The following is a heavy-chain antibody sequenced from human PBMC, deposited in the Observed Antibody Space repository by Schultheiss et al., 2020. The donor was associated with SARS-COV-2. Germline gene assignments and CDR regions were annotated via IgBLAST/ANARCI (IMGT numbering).Heavy chain of an antibody. V-gene: IGHV3-23*01. Sequence: GGSLRLSCAASGFTFSNYAMSWVRQAPGKGLEWISAISGSGDRTYYADSVKGRLTISRDSSTKMLYLQMNSLRAEDTAVYYCARDVVSWYGPGGFDPWGHGTLVTISS. J-gene: IGHJ5*02. CDR2: ISGSGDRT. D-gene: IGHD6-13*01. CDR1: GFTFSNYA. CDR3: ARDVVSWYGPGGFDP.